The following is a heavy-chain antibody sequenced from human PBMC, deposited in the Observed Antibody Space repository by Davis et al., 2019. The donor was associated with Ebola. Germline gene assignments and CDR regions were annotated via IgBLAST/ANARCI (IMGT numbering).Heavy chain of an antibody. Sequence: YAQKFQGWVTMTRDTSISTAYMELSRLRSDDTAVYYCARVCTVTTTFDYWGQGTLVTVSS. CDR3: ARVCTVTTTFDY. J-gene: IGHJ4*02. D-gene: IGHD4-17*01. V-gene: IGHV1-2*04.